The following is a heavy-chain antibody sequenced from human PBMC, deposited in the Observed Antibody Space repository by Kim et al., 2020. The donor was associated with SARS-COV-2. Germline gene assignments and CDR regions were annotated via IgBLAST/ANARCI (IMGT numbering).Heavy chain of an antibody. V-gene: IGHV4-39*01. CDR2: VYHSGST. CDR1: GGSISNSFNY. Sequence: SETLSLTCTVSGGSISNSFNYWGWIRQPPGKGLEWIGSVYHSGSTYDSPSLKSRVTVSVDTSKNQFALKLTSVTAADTAVYYCVRLPSDSSGYVDYWGQGILVT. J-gene: IGHJ4*02. CDR3: VRLPSDSSGYVDY. D-gene: IGHD3-22*01.